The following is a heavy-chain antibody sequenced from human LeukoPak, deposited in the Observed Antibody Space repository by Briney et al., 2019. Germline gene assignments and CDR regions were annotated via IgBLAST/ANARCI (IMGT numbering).Heavy chain of an antibody. D-gene: IGHD4-17*01. V-gene: IGHV3-30*04. CDR2: ISYDGSNK. CDR3: ARDDDYGHPDY. CDR1: GFTFSSYA. Sequence: PGRSLRLSCAASGFTFSSYAMHWVRQAPGKGLEWVAVISYDGSNKYYADSVKGRFTISRDNSKNTLYLQMNSLRAEDTAVYYCARDDDYGHPDYWGQGTLVTVSS. J-gene: IGHJ4*02.